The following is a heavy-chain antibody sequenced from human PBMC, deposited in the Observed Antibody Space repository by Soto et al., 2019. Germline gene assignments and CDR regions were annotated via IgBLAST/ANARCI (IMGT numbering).Heavy chain of an antibody. V-gene: IGHV6-1*01. Sequence: SQTLSLTCAISGDSVSTNSATWDWIRQSPSRGLEWLGRTYYRSKWFNDYAVSVKGRISINPDTSNNQFSLKLSSVTAADTAVYYCARRWGRSFDYWGQGTLVTVSS. J-gene: IGHJ4*02. D-gene: IGHD2-15*01. CDR2: TYYRSKWFN. CDR3: ARRWGRSFDY. CDR1: GDSVSTNSAT.